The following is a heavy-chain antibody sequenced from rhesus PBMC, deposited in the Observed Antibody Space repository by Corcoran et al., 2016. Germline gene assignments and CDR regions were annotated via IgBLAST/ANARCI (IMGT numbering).Heavy chain of an antibody. D-gene: IGHD6-19*01. CDR1: GFSLSTSGMG. J-gene: IGHJ4*01. CDR2: IYWDDDK. CDR3: ARRQSLAADPVGFDY. Sequence: QVTLKESGPALVKPTQTLTLTCTFSGFSLSTSGMGVGWIRQPPGKTLDWLAHIYWDDDKRYSTSLKSRLTISKDTSKSQVVLTMTNMDPVDTATYYCARRQSLAADPVGFDYWGQGVLVTVSS. V-gene: IGHV2-1*01.